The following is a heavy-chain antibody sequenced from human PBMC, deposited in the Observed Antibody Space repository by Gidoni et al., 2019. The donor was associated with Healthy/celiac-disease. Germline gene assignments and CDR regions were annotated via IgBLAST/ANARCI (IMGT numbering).Heavy chain of an antibody. CDR3: AREKDDSDACDI. V-gene: IGHV3-30-3*01. CDR2: ISYDGSNK. CDR1: GFAFSSYA. Sequence: VQLLQSGGGVVQPGRFLRLPCAAAGFAFSSYAMHWVRQAPGKGLVWVAVISYDGSNKCYADSVKGRFTISRDNSKNTLYLQMNSLRAEDTAVYYCAREKDDSDACDIWGQGTMVTVSS. J-gene: IGHJ3*02. D-gene: IGHD2-15*01.